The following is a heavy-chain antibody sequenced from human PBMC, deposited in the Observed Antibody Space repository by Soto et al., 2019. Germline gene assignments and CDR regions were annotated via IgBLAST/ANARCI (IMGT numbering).Heavy chain of an antibody. J-gene: IGHJ5*02. D-gene: IGHD2-15*01. CDR1: GGTFSSYA. CDR2: IIPIFGTA. Sequence: VQLVQSGAEVKKPGSSVKVSCKASGGTFSSYAISWVRQAPGQGLEWMGGIIPIFGTANYAQKFQGRVMITADESTSTAYMELSSLRSEDTAVYYCARGQGYCSGGSCRRSWFDPWGQGTLVTVSS. CDR3: ARGQGYCSGGSCRRSWFDP. V-gene: IGHV1-69*01.